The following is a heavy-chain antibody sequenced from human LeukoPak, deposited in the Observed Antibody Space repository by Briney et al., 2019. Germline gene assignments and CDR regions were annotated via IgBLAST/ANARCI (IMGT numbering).Heavy chain of an antibody. J-gene: IGHJ4*02. CDR1: EFVFSDYY. CDR2: ISSGGDTK. CDR3: ARERGGDYGSGTFFDL. D-gene: IGHD3-10*01. V-gene: IGHV3-11*01. Sequence: PGGSLRLSCAASEFVFSDYYMSWVRQAPGKGLEWVSYISSGGDTKYYADSVKGRFTISRDNAKNSLYLQMNNLRAEDTAVYYCARERGGDYGSGTFFDLWGQGNMVTVS.